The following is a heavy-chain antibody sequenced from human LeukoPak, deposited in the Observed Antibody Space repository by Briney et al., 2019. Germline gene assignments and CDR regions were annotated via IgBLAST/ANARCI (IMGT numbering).Heavy chain of an antibody. CDR1: GFTFSSYW. Sequence: GGSLRLSCAASGFTFSSYWMSWVRQAPGKGLEWVANIKQDGSEKNYVDSVKGRFTVSRDNAKNSLYLQMNSLRAEDTAVYYCATRAGPTIEARPLGDYWGQGTLVTVSS. CDR3: ATRAGPTIEARPLGDY. V-gene: IGHV3-7*03. CDR2: IKQDGSEK. J-gene: IGHJ4*02. D-gene: IGHD6-6*01.